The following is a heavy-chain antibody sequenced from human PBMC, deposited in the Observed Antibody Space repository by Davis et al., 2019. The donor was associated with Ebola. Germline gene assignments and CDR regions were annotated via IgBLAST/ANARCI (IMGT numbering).Heavy chain of an antibody. CDR1: GFIFSNCD. V-gene: IGHV3-33*06. Sequence: PGGSLRLSCAASGFIFSNCDMHWVRQAPGKGLEWVAVIWYDESNEYYADSVKGRFTISRDNSKDTLYLQMNSLRAEDTAMYYCAKDRKKPTAAGALDLWGQGTMVTVSS. D-gene: IGHD6-13*01. CDR3: AKDRKKPTAAGALDL. CDR2: IWYDESNE. J-gene: IGHJ3*01.